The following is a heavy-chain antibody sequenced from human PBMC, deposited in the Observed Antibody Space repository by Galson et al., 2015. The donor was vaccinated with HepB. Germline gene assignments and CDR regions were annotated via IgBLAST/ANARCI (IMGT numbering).Heavy chain of an antibody. CDR2: ISGSGGST. V-gene: IGHV3-23*01. D-gene: IGHD4-17*01. CDR3: AKDLDYGDYGDYYGMDV. Sequence: SLRLPCAASGFTFSSYAMSWVRQAPGKGLEWVSAISGSGGSTYYADSVKGRFTISRDNSKNTLYLQMNSLRAEDTAVYYCAKDLDYGDYGDYYGMDVWGQGTTVTVSS. CDR1: GFTFSSYA. J-gene: IGHJ6*02.